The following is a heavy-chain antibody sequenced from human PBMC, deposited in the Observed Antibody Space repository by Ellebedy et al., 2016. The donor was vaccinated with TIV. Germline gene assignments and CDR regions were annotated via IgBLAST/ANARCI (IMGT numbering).Heavy chain of an antibody. CDR2: INTDGTET. Sequence: GESLKISXAASGFTFSDYWMHWVRQAPGKGLVWVSRINTDGTETNYADSVKGRFTISRDNARNSLYLQMNSLRADDTAVYYCARDGTTSSMDVWGQGTMVTVSS. CDR1: GFTFSDYW. V-gene: IGHV3-74*01. J-gene: IGHJ3*01. D-gene: IGHD1-1*01. CDR3: ARDGTTSSMDV.